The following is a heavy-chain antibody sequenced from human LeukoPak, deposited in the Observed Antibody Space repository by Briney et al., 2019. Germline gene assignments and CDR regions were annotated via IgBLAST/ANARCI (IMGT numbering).Heavy chain of an antibody. Sequence: SETLPLTCTVSGGSISSYYWSWIRQPPGKGLEWIGYIYYSGSTNYNPSLKSRVTISVDTSKNQFSLKLNSLTAADTAVYYCARASSWHGYYMDVWGKGTTVTVSS. CDR3: ARASSWHGYYMDV. D-gene: IGHD6-13*01. CDR2: IYYSGST. V-gene: IGHV4-59*01. J-gene: IGHJ6*03. CDR1: GGSISSYY.